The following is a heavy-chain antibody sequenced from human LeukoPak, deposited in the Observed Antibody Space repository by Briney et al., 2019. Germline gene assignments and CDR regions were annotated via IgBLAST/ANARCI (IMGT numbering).Heavy chain of an antibody. CDR3: AKDDCSSTSCYISRGGYLIDY. CDR2: ISWNSGKI. V-gene: IGHV3-9*01. J-gene: IGHJ4*02. D-gene: IGHD2-2*02. CDR1: GFTFDDYA. Sequence: PGGSLRLSCAASGFTFDDYATHWVRQAPGKGLEWVSGISWNSGKIGYADSVKGRFTISRDNAKNSLYLQMNSLRAEDTALYYCAKDDCSSTSCYISRGGYLIDYWGQGALVTVSS.